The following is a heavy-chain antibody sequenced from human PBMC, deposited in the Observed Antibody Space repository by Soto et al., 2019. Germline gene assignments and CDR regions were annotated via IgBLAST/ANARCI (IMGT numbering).Heavy chain of an antibody. J-gene: IGHJ5*02. CDR3: ARAEVTNWFDP. Sequence: SETLSLTCAVSGYSISSGYYWGWIRQPPGKGLEWIGSIYHSGSTYYNPSLKSRVTISVDTSKNQFSLKLSSVTAADTAVYYCARAEVTNWFDPWGPGTLVTVS. CDR1: GYSISSGYY. CDR2: IYHSGST. V-gene: IGHV4-38-2*01.